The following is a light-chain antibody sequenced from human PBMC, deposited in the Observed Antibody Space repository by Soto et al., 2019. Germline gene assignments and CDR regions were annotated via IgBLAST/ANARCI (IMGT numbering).Light chain of an antibody. J-gene: IGLJ3*02. CDR2: DTS. Sequence: QAVVTQEPPLTVSPGGTVTLTCGSITGVVTIGHHPHWFQQKPGQAPMTLIYDTSNTHSWTPARFSGSLLGGKAALTLSGAQLDDEAEYYCFLSYSDAVVFGGGTKVTVL. CDR3: FLSYSDAVV. CDR1: TGVVTIGHH. V-gene: IGLV7-46*01.